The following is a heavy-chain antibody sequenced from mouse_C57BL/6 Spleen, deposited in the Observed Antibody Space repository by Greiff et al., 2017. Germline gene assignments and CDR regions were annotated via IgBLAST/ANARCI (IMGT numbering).Heavy chain of an antibody. CDR1: GYTFTSYW. V-gene: IGHV1-64*01. J-gene: IGHJ2*01. D-gene: IGHD4-1*01. CDR2: IHPNSGST. Sequence: VQLQQSGAELVKPGASVKLSCKASGYTFTSYWMHWVKQRPGQGLEWIGMIHPNSGSTNYNEKFKSKATLTVDKSSSTAYMQLSSLTSEDSAVYYCARSQTGTGPYFDYWGQGTTLTVSS. CDR3: ARSQTGTGPYFDY.